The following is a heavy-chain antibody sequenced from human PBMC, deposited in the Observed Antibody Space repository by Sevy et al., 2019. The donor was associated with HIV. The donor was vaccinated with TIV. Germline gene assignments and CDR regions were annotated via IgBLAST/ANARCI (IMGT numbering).Heavy chain of an antibody. CDR1: GYTLTQFS. J-gene: IGHJ4*02. V-gene: IGHV1-24*01. D-gene: IGHD3-22*01. CDR2: FDPEDGDPEDGKT. CDR3: ATTKDYYDSSGYPFDY. Sequence: ASVKVSCKVSGYTLTQFSMHWVRQAPGKGLVWMTTFDPEDGDPEDGKTIYAQKFLGRVTMTEDTSTDTAYMELSSLRSDDTAVYYCATTKDYYDSSGYPFDYWGQGTLVTVSS.